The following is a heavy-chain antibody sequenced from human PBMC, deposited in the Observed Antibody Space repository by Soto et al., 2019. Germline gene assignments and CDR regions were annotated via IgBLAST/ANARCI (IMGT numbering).Heavy chain of an antibody. J-gene: IGHJ4*02. D-gene: IGHD5-12*01. V-gene: IGHV4-39*01. Sequence: SETLSLTCTVSGGSISSSGYYWGWIRQPPGKGLEWIGSIYYSGSTYYNPSLKSRLTISEDRSKNQFSLKLNSVTAADTAVYYCARHYSGYDLGGYWGQGTLVTVSS. CDR2: IYYSGST. CDR3: ARHYSGYDLGGY. CDR1: GGSISSSGYY.